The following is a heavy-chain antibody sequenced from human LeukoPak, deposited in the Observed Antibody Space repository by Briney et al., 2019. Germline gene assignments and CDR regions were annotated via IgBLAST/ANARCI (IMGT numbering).Heavy chain of an antibody. CDR2: INPCDADT. Sequence: VDPLKISCKGSGYSFTSYWIGWVRQMPGKGLEWMGIINPCDADTRYSPSFQGQVTISADKSISTAYLQWSSLKASDTAMYYCARPRESSRDGYNSAFDIWGQGTMDTLSS. J-gene: IGHJ3*02. CDR3: ARPRESSRDGYNSAFDI. CDR1: GYSFTSYW. V-gene: IGHV5-51*01. D-gene: IGHD5-24*01.